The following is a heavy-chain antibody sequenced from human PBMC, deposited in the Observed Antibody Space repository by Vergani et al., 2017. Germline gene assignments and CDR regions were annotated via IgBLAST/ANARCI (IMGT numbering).Heavy chain of an antibody. V-gene: IGHV3-23*01. CDR2: VSGSSATP. D-gene: IGHD3-3*01. J-gene: IGHJ4*02. Sequence: EVQLLESGGGLVQPGGSLRLSCEASGFSFPGYAMSWVRQAPGKGLEWVSSVSGSSATPYYADSVKGRFIISRDNSKNTLHLQMNSLRADDTAVYYCAKELRYDFWSGYYGPLDYWGQGTLVTVSS. CDR3: AKELRYDFWSGYYGPLDY. CDR1: GFSFPGYA.